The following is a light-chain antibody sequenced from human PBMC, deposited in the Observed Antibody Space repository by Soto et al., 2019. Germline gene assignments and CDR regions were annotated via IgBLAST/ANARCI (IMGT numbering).Light chain of an antibody. CDR1: QAIGVW. J-gene: IGKJ3*01. Sequence: DIQMTQSPSSVSASVGDRVTITCRASQAIGVWLAWYQQKAGKAPDLLIYAASRLHSGVPSRFSASGSGTDFTLTISSLQPEDFATYFSQQANILPFTFGPGTTVDVK. CDR3: QQANILPFT. V-gene: IGKV1-12*01. CDR2: AAS.